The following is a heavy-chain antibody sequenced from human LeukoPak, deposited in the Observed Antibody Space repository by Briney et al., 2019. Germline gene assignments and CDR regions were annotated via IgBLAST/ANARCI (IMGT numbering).Heavy chain of an antibody. CDR3: ARGVSLMITLGGVIVNSFDY. J-gene: IGHJ4*02. V-gene: IGHV4-59*01. Sequence: SETLSLTCTVSGGSISSYYWSWIRQPPGKGLEWIGYIYYSGSTNYDPSLKSRVTISVDTSKNQFSLKLRSVTAADTAVYYCARGVSLMITLGGVIVNSFDYGARGPRVTVSS. CDR1: GGSISSYY. D-gene: IGHD3-16*02. CDR2: IYYSGST.